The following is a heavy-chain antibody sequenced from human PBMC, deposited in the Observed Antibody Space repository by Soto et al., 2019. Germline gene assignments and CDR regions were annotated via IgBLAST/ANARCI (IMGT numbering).Heavy chain of an antibody. CDR1: GFTFSSYG. V-gene: IGHV3-30*18. CDR2: ISYDGSNK. Sequence: QVQLVESGGGVVQPGRSLRLSCAASGFTFSSYGMHWVRQAPGKGLEWVAVISYDGSNKYYADSVKGRFTISRDNSKNTLYLQMNSLRAEDTAVYYCAKWRGERFPLQYYFDYWGQGTLVTVSS. J-gene: IGHJ4*02. CDR3: AKWRGERFPLQYYFDY. D-gene: IGHD3-3*01.